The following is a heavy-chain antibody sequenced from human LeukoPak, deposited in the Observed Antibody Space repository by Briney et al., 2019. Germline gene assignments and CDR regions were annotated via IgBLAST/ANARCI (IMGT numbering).Heavy chain of an antibody. D-gene: IGHD6-13*01. Sequence: GASVKVSCKASGYTFTSYAMHWVRQAPGQRLEWMGWINAGNGNTKYSQEFQGRVTITRDTSASTAYMELSSLRSEDMAVYYCAREGGSSWYGWLDFDYWGQGTLVTVSS. CDR3: AREGGSSWYGWLDFDY. CDR1: GYTFTSYA. CDR2: INAGNGNT. V-gene: IGHV1-3*03. J-gene: IGHJ4*02.